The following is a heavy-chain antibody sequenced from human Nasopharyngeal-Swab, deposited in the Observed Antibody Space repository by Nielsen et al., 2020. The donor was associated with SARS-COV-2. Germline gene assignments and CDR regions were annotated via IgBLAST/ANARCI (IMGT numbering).Heavy chain of an antibody. CDR1: GYTFTSYA. CDR2: INAGNGNT. D-gene: IGHD5-18*01. CDR3: ARGYSYGHIDY. J-gene: IGHJ4*02. V-gene: IGHV1-3*01. Sequence: ASVKVSCKASGYTFTSYAMHWVRQAPGQRLEWMGWINAGNGNTKYSQKFQGRVTITRDTSASTAYMELGSLRSEDTAVYYCARGYSYGHIDYWGQGTLVTVSS.